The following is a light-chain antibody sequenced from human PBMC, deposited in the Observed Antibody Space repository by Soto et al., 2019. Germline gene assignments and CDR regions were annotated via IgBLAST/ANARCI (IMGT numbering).Light chain of an antibody. CDR3: QSYDSSLSGPV. V-gene: IGLV1-40*01. CDR1: ISNIGAGYD. CDR2: GNS. Sequence: QSVLTQPPSVSGAPGQRVTISCTGRISNIGAGYDVHWYQQLPGTAPKLLIYGNSNRPSGVPDRFSGSKSGTSASLAITGLQAEDEADYYGQSYDSSLSGPVFGGGTELTVL. J-gene: IGLJ2*01.